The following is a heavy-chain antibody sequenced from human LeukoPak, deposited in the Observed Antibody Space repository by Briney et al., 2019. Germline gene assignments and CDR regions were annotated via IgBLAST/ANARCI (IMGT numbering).Heavy chain of an antibody. D-gene: IGHD6-13*01. Sequence: GGSLRLSCAASGFTFSSYEMNWVRQAPGKGLGWVSYISSSGSTIYYADSVKGRFTISRDNAKNSLYLQMNSLRAEDTAVYYCERIRYSSSFGDWGQGTLVTVSS. V-gene: IGHV3-48*03. CDR2: ISSSGSTI. CDR3: ERIRYSSSFGD. CDR1: GFTFSSYE. J-gene: IGHJ4*02.